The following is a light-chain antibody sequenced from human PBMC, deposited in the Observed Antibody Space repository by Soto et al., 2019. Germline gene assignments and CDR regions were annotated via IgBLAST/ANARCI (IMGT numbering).Light chain of an antibody. CDR2: LNSDGSH. CDR1: SGHSSYI. V-gene: IGLV4-69*01. J-gene: IGLJ2*01. CDR3: QTWGTGIVV. Sequence: QSVLTQSPSASASLGASVKLTCTLSSGHSSYIIAWHQQQPEEGSRYLMNLNSDGSHTKGDGIPDRFSGSSSGAERYLTISSLQSEDEADYYCQTWGTGIVVFGGGTKLTVL.